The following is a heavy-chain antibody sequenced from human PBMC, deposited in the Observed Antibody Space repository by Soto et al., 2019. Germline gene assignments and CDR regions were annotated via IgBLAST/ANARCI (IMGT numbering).Heavy chain of an antibody. V-gene: IGHV3-21*01. Sequence: EVPLVESGGGLVKPGGSLRLSCISSGFTFRTYTMNWVRQAPGKGLEWVSGIRGFSPYTFYAESVKGRFTISRDNAKNSLDLQMDSLRAEDTAVYYCARDRGYDAHDYYYNAMDVWGQGTTVTVSS. CDR2: IRGFSPYT. D-gene: IGHD3-10*01. J-gene: IGHJ6*02. CDR1: GFTFRTYT. CDR3: ARDRGYDAHDYYYNAMDV.